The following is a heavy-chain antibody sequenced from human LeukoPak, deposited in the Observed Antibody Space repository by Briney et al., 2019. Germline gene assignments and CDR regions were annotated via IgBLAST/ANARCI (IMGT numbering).Heavy chain of an antibody. J-gene: IGHJ6*03. V-gene: IGHV1-69*02. CDR2: IIPILGIA. CDR3: ARVVPAAPDAYYYYYMDV. Sequence: SVKVSCMASGGTFSSYTISWVRQAPGQGLEWMGRIIPILGIANYAQKFQGRVTITADKSTSTAYMELSSLRSEDTAVYYCARVVPAAPDAYYYYYMDVWGKGTTVTVSS. CDR1: GGTFSSYT. D-gene: IGHD2-2*01.